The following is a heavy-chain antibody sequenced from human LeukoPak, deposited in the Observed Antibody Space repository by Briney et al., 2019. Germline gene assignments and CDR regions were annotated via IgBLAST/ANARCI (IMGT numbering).Heavy chain of an antibody. CDR3: ARDVLYDSIAHYSDC. CDR1: GFTFDDYG. Sequence: GGSLRLSCAASGFTFDDYGMGRVRQAPGKGLEWASGINWNGDSTGYADSVKGRFTISRDNAKHSLYLQMNSLTTEDTAFYYCARDVLYDSIAHYSDCWGQGTLVTVSS. CDR2: INWNGDST. V-gene: IGHV3-20*04. D-gene: IGHD3-22*01. J-gene: IGHJ4*02.